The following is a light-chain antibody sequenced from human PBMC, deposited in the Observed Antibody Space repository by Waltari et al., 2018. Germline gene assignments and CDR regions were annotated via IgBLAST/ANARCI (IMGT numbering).Light chain of an antibody. Sequence: DFVMTQSPDSLAVSLGERATINCRSSQSVLSNNQNYLAWYQQKPGQPPKLLIYWASTRASGVPDRFGGSGSGTDFTLTISSLQAEDVAVYYCQQHHSAPPTFGGGTKVEI. V-gene: IGKV4-1*01. CDR2: WAS. J-gene: IGKJ4*01. CDR3: QQHHSAPPT. CDR1: QSVLSNNQNY.